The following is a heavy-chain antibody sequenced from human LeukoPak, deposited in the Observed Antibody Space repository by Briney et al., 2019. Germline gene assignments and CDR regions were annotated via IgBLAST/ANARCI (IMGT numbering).Heavy chain of an antibody. J-gene: IGHJ1*01. CDR1: GGSISSGDYY. CDR2: IYYSGST. Sequence: NPSETLSLTCTVSGGSISSGDYYWSWIRQPPGKGLEWIGYIYYSGSTYYNPSLKSRVTISVDTSKNQFSLKLSSVTAADTAVYYCASPGYSSGWYIHRAEYFQHWGQGTLVTVSS. V-gene: IGHV4-30-4*01. D-gene: IGHD6-19*01. CDR3: ASPGYSSGWYIHRAEYFQH.